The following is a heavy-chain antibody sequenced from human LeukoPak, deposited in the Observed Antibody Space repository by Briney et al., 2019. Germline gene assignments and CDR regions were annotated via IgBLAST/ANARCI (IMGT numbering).Heavy chain of an antibody. CDR2: IHTSGST. J-gene: IGHJ5*02. CDR3: ARGFRLTGTTPQSWIDP. Sequence: PSETLSLTCTVSGGSISGYFWSWIRQPAGKGLEWIGRIHTSGSTNYNPSLKSRLTMSVDTSRNQFSLKLDSVTAADTAVYYCARGFRLTGTTPQSWIDPWGQGTLVTVPS. V-gene: IGHV4-4*07. D-gene: IGHD1-7*01. CDR1: GGSISGYF.